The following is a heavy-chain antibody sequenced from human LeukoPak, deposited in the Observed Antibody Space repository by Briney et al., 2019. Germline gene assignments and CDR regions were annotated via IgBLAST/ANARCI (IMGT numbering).Heavy chain of an antibody. D-gene: IGHD3-22*01. CDR3: ARDTYDSSGPLDY. J-gene: IGHJ4*02. Sequence: GGSLRLSCAASGLTFSTYAMSWVRQAPGKGLEWVSSISGSGGTTYYADSVKGRFTISRDKSKNTLYLQMNSLRAEDTAVYYCARDTYDSSGPLDYWGQGTLVTVSS. CDR2: ISGSGGTT. V-gene: IGHV3-23*01. CDR1: GLTFSTYA.